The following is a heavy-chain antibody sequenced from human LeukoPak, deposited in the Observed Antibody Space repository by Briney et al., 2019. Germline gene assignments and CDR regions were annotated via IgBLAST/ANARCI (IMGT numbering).Heavy chain of an antibody. J-gene: IGHJ4*02. Sequence: ASVKVSCKVSGYTLTELSMHWVRQAPGKGLEWMGGFDPEDGETIYAQKFQGRVTMTGDTSTDTAYMELSSLRSEDTAVYYCATRGDLSLHFDYWGQGTLVTVSS. V-gene: IGHV1-24*01. CDR1: GYTLTELS. D-gene: IGHD3-22*01. CDR2: FDPEDGET. CDR3: ATRGDLSLHFDY.